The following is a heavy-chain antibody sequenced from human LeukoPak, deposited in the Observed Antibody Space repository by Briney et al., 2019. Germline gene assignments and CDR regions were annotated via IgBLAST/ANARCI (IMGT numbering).Heavy chain of an antibody. V-gene: IGHV3-49*03. CDR2: IRSKTYGVTA. CDR1: GFIFGDYA. CDR3: TRDPVWNVFDI. Sequence: QPGGSLRLSCAGSGFIFGDYAMSWFRQAPGKGLEWVGFIRSKTYGVTAVHAASVKGRFIISRDDSRSIAYLQMYRLKTEDTAMYYCTRDPVWNVFDIWGQGTRVTVSS. J-gene: IGHJ3*02. D-gene: IGHD1-14*01.